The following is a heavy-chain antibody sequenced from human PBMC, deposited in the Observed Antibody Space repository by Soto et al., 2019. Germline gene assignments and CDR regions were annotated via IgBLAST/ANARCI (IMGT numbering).Heavy chain of an antibody. CDR3: ARLPDYYDSSGYHPGGY. Sequence: GASVKVSCKASGGTFSSYAISWVRQAPGQGLEWMGGIIPIFGTANYAQKFQGRVTITADESTSTAYMELSSLRSEDTAVYYCARLPDYYDSSGYHPGGYWGQGNLVTVSS. D-gene: IGHD3-22*01. CDR2: IIPIFGTA. CDR1: GGTFSSYA. J-gene: IGHJ4*02. V-gene: IGHV1-69*13.